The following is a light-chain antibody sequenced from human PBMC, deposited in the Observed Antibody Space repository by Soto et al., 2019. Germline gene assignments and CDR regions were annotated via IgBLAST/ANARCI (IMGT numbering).Light chain of an antibody. V-gene: IGLV1-47*01. J-gene: IGLJ2*01. CDR2: RDD. CDR1: SYNIGSNY. CDR3: AAWDDSLRAPV. Sequence: SVLTQPPSASATPGQRITISCFGSSYNIGSNYGYWYQQLPGTAPKLLISRDDERPSGVPDRFSGSKSGTSASLAISGVRSEDEADYFCAAWDDSLRAPVFGGGTKLTVL.